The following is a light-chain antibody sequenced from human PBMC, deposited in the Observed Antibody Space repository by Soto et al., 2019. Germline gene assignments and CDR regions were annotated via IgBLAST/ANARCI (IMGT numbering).Light chain of an antibody. Sequence: EIVLTQSPATQSLSPGARATLSCRASQSVSSYLAWYQQKPGQAPRLLIYDASNRATGIPPRFSGSGSGTDFTLTISSLEPEDFAVYYCQQRSNWPPITFGQGTRLDIK. CDR3: QQRSNWPPIT. CDR1: QSVSSY. J-gene: IGKJ5*01. V-gene: IGKV3-11*01. CDR2: DAS.